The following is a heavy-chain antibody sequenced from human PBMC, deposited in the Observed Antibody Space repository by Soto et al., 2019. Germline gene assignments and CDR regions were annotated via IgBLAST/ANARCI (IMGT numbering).Heavy chain of an antibody. Sequence: SLILSCAASGFTFSSYAMHWVRQAPGKGLEWVAVISYDGSNKYYADSVKGRFTISRDNSKNTLYLQMNSLRAEDTAVYYCARDRDGYIGYWGQGTLVTVSS. CDR2: ISYDGSNK. V-gene: IGHV3-30-3*01. CDR3: ARDRDGYIGY. J-gene: IGHJ4*02. CDR1: GFTFSSYA.